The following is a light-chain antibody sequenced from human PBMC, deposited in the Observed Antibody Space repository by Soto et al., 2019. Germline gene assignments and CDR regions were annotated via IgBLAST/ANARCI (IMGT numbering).Light chain of an antibody. J-gene: IGLJ3*02. CDR1: SSNIGADYD. CDR3: QSYDSSLSDSWV. Sequence: QPVLTQPPSVSGAPGQRVTISCTGSSSNIGADYDVHWYQQLPGTAPKLLIYGNTNRPSGVPDRFSGSKTGTSASLAITGLQAEDEADYYCQSYDSSLSDSWVFGGGTKLTVL. CDR2: GNT. V-gene: IGLV1-40*01.